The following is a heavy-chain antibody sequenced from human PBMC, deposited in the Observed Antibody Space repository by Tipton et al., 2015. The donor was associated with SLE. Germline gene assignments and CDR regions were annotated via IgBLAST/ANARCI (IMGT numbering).Heavy chain of an antibody. V-gene: IGHV3-7*01. CDR1: GFTFSNYW. Sequence: GSLRLSCAASGFTFSNYWVTWVRRTPGKGLEWVASINQDGSEKSYVDSVKGRFTISRDNAKNSLYLEMNSLRVEDTAVYYCARGGSSWSWGQRFDYWGQGTLVTVSS. J-gene: IGHJ4*02. CDR3: ARGGSSWSWGQRFDY. CDR2: INQDGSEK. D-gene: IGHD6-13*01.